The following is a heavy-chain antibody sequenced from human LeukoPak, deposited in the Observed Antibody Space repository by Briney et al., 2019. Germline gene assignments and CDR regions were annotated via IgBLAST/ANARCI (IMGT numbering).Heavy chain of an antibody. CDR2: ISHSGST. Sequence: SETLSLTCAVYGGSFSGYYWSWIRQPPGKGLEWIGEISHSGSTNYNPSLKSRVTISVDTSKNQFSLKLSSVTAADTAVYYCARGRGYYDILTGLGNRRPFDYWGQGTLVTVSS. J-gene: IGHJ4*02. D-gene: IGHD3-9*01. CDR1: GGSFSGYY. CDR3: ARGRGYYDILTGLGNRRPFDY. V-gene: IGHV4-34*01.